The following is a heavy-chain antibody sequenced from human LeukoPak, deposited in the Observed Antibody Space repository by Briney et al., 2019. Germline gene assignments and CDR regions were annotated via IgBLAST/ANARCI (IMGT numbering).Heavy chain of an antibody. J-gene: IGHJ3*02. D-gene: IGHD5-18*01. CDR2: IYSGGST. CDR3: ARVAPPGYTYSPGTFDI. Sequence: GGSLRLSCAASGFTVSSNYMSWVRQAPGKGLEWVSVIYSGGSTYYADSVKGRFTISRDNSKNTLYLQMNSLRAEGTAVYYCARVAPPGYTYSPGTFDIWGQGTMVTVSS. V-gene: IGHV3-53*01. CDR1: GFTVSSNY.